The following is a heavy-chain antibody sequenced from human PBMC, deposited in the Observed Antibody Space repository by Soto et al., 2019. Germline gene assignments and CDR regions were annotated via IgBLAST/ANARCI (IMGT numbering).Heavy chain of an antibody. CDR2: ISGSGGST. D-gene: IGHD2-8*01. CDR1: GFTFSSYA. Sequence: GGSLRLSCAASGFTFSSYAMSWVRQAPGKGLEWVSAISGSGGSTYYADSVKGRFTISRDNSKNTLYLQMNSLRAEDTAVYYCAREGFSHGPKGAVFDHWGQGSLVTVPQ. CDR3: AREGFSHGPKGAVFDH. J-gene: IGHJ4*02. V-gene: IGHV3-23*01.